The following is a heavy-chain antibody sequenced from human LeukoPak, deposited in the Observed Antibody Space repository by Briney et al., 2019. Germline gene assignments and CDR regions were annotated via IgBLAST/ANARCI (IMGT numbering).Heavy chain of an antibody. CDR2: INPNSGGT. J-gene: IGHJ4*02. CDR1: GYTFTGYY. D-gene: IGHD3-9*01. CDR3: ARGPELLRYFDWLLWTLDY. Sequence: ASVKVSCKASGYTFTGYYMHWVRQAPGQGLEWMGWINPNSGGTNYAQKFQGWVTMTRDTSISTAYMELSRLRSDDTAVYHCARGPELLRYFDWLLWTLDYWGQGTLVTVSS. V-gene: IGHV1-2*04.